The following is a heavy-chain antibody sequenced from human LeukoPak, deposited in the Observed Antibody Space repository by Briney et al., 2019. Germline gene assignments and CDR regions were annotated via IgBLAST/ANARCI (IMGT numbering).Heavy chain of an antibody. V-gene: IGHV6-1*01. CDR1: GDSVSSNSAA. CDR2: TYYRSKWYN. J-gene: IGHJ6*02. Sequence: SQTLSLTCAISGDSVSSNSAAWNWIRQSPSRGLEWLGRTYYRSKWYNDYAVSVKSRITINPDTSKNQFSLQLNSVTPEDTAVYYCARVEGNIVVVPAAILPDYYYYYGMDVWGQGTTVTVSS. D-gene: IGHD2-2*01. CDR3: ARVEGNIVVVPAAILPDYYYYYGMDV.